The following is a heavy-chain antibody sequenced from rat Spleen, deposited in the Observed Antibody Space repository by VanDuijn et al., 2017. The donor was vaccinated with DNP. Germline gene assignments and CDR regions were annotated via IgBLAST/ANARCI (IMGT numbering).Heavy chain of an antibody. D-gene: IGHD1-11*01. CDR3: ATFEGRDA. J-gene: IGHJ2*01. CDR2: IIYDGSRT. Sequence: EVQLLESGGGLVQPGRSLKLSCTASGFTFSDYNMAWVRQAPKRGLEWVVTIIYDGSRTFYRDSVNGRFTISRDNAKNTLYLQMDSLRSEDTATYYCATFEGRDAWGQGVMVTVSS. CDR1: GFTFSDYN. V-gene: IGHV5S10*01.